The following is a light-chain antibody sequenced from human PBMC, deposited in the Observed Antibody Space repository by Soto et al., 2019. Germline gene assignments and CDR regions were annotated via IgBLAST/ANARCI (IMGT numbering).Light chain of an antibody. J-gene: IGKJ4*01. CDR3: MQGLQPPLT. V-gene: IGKV2-28*01. Sequence: DIVMTQSPLSLPVTPGEPASISCRSSQSLLYSKGNKYFDWYLQKPGQSEQLLIYLGSNRASGVPDRFSGSGSGTHFTLKISRVEAEDVGVYYCMQGLQPPLTFGGGTKEEIK. CDR1: QSLLYSKGNKY. CDR2: LGS.